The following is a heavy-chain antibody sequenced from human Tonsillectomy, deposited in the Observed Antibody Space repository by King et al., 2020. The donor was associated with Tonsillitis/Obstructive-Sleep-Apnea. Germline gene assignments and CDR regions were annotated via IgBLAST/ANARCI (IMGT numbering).Heavy chain of an antibody. CDR2: ISSSSSYI. Sequence: VQLVESGGGLVKPGGSLRLSCAASGFTFSSYSMNWVRQAPGKGLEWVSSISSSSSYIYYADSVKGRFTISRDNAKNSLYLQMNSLRAKDTAVYYCARGAIVVVPADTDYWGQGTLVTVSS. D-gene: IGHD2-2*01. CDR1: GFTFSSYS. J-gene: IGHJ4*02. CDR3: ARGAIVVVPADTDY. V-gene: IGHV3-21*01.